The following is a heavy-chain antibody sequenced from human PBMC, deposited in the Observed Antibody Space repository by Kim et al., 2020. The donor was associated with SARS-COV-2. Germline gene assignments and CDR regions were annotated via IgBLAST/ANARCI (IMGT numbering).Heavy chain of an antibody. V-gene: IGHV4-34*01. J-gene: IGHJ4*02. CDR3: ARLWRSTYYYDNKPSPSGDFDY. D-gene: IGHD3-22*01. CDR1: GGSFSGNY. CDR2: INHSGST. Sequence: SETLSLTCVAYGGSFSGNYWSWIRQPPGKGLEWIGEINHSGSTNYNPSLKSRVTISIDTSKNQFSLKLTSVTAADTALYYCARLWRSTYYYDNKPSPSGDFDYWGQGTLVTVSS.